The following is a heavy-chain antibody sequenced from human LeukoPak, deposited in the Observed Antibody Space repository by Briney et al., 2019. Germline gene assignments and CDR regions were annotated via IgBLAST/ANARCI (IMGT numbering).Heavy chain of an antibody. D-gene: IGHD3-22*01. CDR2: MNPNSGNT. Sequence: ASVKVSCKASGYTFTSYDINWVRQAPGQGLEWMGWMNPNSGNTGYAQKFQGRVTMTRNTSISTAYMELSSLRSEDTAVYYCARWLRPSGYYYHWGQGTLVTVSS. J-gene: IGHJ5*02. V-gene: IGHV1-8*01. CDR1: GYTFTSYD. CDR3: ARWLRPSGYYYH.